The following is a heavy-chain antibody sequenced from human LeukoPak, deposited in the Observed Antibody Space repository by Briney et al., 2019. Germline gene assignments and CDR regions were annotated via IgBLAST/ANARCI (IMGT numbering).Heavy chain of an antibody. Sequence: PGGSLRLSCKVSGFTFNDYYMGWIRQAPGQGLEWAAYISTSVQIIYQADSVKGRFTISSDTAKKSVFLQMNSLRGEDSALYYCASVSGSNYYDRSGYMEVWGKGTTVIVSS. CDR2: ISTSVQII. CDR3: ASVSGSNYYDRSGYMEV. J-gene: IGHJ6*03. D-gene: IGHD3-22*01. CDR1: GFTFNDYY. V-gene: IGHV3-11*01.